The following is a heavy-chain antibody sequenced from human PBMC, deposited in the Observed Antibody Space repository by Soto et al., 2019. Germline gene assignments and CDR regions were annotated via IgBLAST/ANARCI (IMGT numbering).Heavy chain of an antibody. V-gene: IGHV1-18*01. J-gene: IGHJ4*02. CDR3: SRDLGAKAYY. Sequence: QVQLVQSGAEVKKPGASVKVSCKASGYTFTSHGISWVRQAPGQGLEWMGWVSGYNGNTNYAQKFQGRVTMTTDTSTIKAYMELRSLTSDDTAVYFCSRDLGAKAYYWGQGTLVTGSS. CDR2: VSGYNGNT. CDR1: GYTFTSHG. D-gene: IGHD3-16*01.